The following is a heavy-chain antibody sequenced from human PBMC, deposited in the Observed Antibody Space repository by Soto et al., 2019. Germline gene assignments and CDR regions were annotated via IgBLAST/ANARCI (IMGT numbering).Heavy chain of an antibody. CDR1: GGTFSSYA. V-gene: IGHV1-69*01. CDR2: IIPIFGTA. J-gene: IGHJ3*02. D-gene: IGHD3-22*01. Sequence: QVQLVQSGAEVKKPGSSVKVSCKASGGTFSSYAISWVRQAPGQGLAWMGGIIPIFGTANYAQKLQGRVTITADESTSTADMELSSLRSEDTAVYYCARDRLSKADYYGSSGFQSAFDSWGQGTKVTVSS. CDR3: ARDRLSKADYYGSSGFQSAFDS.